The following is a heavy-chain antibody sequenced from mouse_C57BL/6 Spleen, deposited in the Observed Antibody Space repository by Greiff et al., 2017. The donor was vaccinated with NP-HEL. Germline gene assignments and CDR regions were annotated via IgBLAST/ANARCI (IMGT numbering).Heavy chain of an antibody. Sequence: QVQLQQSGPELVKPGASVKISCKASGYAFSSSWMNWVKQRPGKGLEWIGRIYPGDGDTNYNGKFKGKATLTADKSSSTAYMQLSSLTSEDSAVYFCAEGDDAMDYWGQGTSVTVSS. CDR2: IYPGDGDT. V-gene: IGHV1-82*01. J-gene: IGHJ4*01. CDR1: GYAFSSSW. CDR3: AEGDDAMDY.